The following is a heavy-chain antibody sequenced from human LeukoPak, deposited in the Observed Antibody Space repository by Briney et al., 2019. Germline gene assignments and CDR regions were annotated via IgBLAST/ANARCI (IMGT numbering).Heavy chain of an antibody. J-gene: IGHJ4*02. CDR1: GFTFSSYS. CDR3: ARDPDVAAAGTN. V-gene: IGHV3-21*01. D-gene: IGHD6-13*01. Sequence: SGGSLLLSCAASGFTFSSYSMNWARQAPGKGLEWVSSISSSSSYIYYADSVKGRFTISRDNAKNSLYLQMNSLRAEDTAVYYCARDPDVAAAGTNWGQGTLVTVSS. CDR2: ISSSSSYI.